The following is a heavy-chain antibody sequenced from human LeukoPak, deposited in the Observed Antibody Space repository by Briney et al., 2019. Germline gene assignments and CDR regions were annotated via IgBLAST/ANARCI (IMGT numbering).Heavy chain of an antibody. J-gene: IGHJ4*02. D-gene: IGHD3-10*01. CDR2: ISASGGST. Sequence: GGSLRLSCAASGFTFNTYAMSWVRQAPGKGLEWVSSISASGGSTYYADSVKGRFTISRDNAKNSLYLQMNSLRAEDTAVYYCAMVRGVNWGQGTLVTVSS. CDR1: GFTFNTYA. CDR3: AMVRGVN. V-gene: IGHV3-23*01.